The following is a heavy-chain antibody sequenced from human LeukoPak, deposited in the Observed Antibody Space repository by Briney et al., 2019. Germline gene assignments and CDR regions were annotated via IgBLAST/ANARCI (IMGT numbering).Heavy chain of an antibody. CDR3: AREDGLGGNDP. CDR2: ISRDGGRT. J-gene: IGHJ5*02. D-gene: IGHD1-1*01. Sequence: PGGSLRLSCAASGFTFSSYSMHWVRQAPGKGLESVSAISRDGGRTYYADSVKGRFSISRDNSENTLYLQMGSLRPEDMAVYYCAREDGLGGNDPWGQGTLVTVSS. V-gene: IGHV3-64*02. CDR1: GFTFSSYS.